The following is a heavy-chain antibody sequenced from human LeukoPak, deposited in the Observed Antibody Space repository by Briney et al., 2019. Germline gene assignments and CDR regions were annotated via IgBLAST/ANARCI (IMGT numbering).Heavy chain of an antibody. Sequence: SETLSLTCAVYGGSFSGYYWSWIRQPPGRGLEWIGEINHSGSTNYNPSLKSRVTISVDTSKNQFSLKLSSVTAADTAVYYCAKLSSPRRWGYYYYYMDVWGKGTTVTVSS. D-gene: IGHD2-15*01. CDR1: GGSFSGYY. V-gene: IGHV4-34*01. CDR2: INHSGST. CDR3: AKLSSPRRWGYYYYYMDV. J-gene: IGHJ6*03.